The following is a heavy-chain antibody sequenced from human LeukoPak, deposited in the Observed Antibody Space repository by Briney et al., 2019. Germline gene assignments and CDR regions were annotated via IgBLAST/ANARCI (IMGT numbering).Heavy chain of an antibody. D-gene: IGHD2-2*01. J-gene: IGHJ4*02. Sequence: ASVKVSCKASGYTFTGYYMHWVRQAPGQGLEWMGWINPNSGGTNYAQKFQGRVTMTRDTSISTAYMELSRLRSDDTAVYYCARSSTSERPDFDYWGQGTLDTVSS. V-gene: IGHV1-2*02. CDR3: ARSSTSERPDFDY. CDR2: INPNSGGT. CDR1: GYTFTGYY.